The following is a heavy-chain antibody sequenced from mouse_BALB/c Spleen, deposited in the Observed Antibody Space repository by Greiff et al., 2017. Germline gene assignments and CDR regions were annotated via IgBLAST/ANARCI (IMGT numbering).Heavy chain of an antibody. J-gene: IGHJ2*01. Sequence: VQLQQSGAELARPGASVKLSCKASGYTFTDYYINWVKQRTGQGLEWIGEIYPGSGNTYYNEKFKGKATLTADKSSSTAYMQLSSLTSEDSAVYCGARGGTSYYFDYWGQGTTLTVSS. V-gene: IGHV1-77*01. D-gene: IGHD3-3*01. CDR1: GYTFTDYY. CDR3: ARGGTSYYFDY. CDR2: IYPGSGNT.